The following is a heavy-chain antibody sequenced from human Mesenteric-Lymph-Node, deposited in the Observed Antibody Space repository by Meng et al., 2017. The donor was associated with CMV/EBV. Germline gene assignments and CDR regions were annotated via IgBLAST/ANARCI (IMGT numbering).Heavy chain of an antibody. Sequence: GGSLRLSCAASGFTFSDYNMNWVRQAPGKGLEWVSSISSSSSYIYYADSVKGRFTISRDNAKNSLYLQMNSLRAEDTAVYYCAREDVDTAMYFWGQGTLVTVSS. D-gene: IGHD5-18*01. CDR1: GFTFSDYN. J-gene: IGHJ4*02. CDR2: ISSSSSYI. V-gene: IGHV3-21*01. CDR3: AREDVDTAMYF.